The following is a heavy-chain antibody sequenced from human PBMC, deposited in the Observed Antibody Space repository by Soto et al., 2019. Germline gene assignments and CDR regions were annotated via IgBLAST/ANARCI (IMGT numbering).Heavy chain of an antibody. J-gene: IGHJ3*02. CDR1: GGSISSRGYY. CDR3: ARGHSSGWIDAFDI. D-gene: IGHD6-19*01. V-gene: IGHV4-61*08. CDR2: IYYSGST. Sequence: PSETLSLTCTVSGGSISSRGYYWSWIRQHPGKGLEWIGYIYYSGSTNYNPSLKSRVTISVDTSKNQFSLKLSSVTAADTAVYYCARGHSSGWIDAFDIWGQGTMVTVSS.